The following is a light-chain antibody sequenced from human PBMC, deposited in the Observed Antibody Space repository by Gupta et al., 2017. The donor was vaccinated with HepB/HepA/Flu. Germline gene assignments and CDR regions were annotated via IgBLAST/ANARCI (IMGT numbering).Light chain of an antibody. CDR2: KAS. Sequence: DLAMHQSPSTLSASVGDRVTITCRASQSISSWLAWYQQKPGKAPKLLIYKASSLESGVPSRFSGSGSGTEFTLTISSLQPDDFATYYCQQDNSYPWTFGQGTKVEIK. CDR3: QQDNSYPWT. J-gene: IGKJ1*01. CDR1: QSISSW. V-gene: IGKV1-5*03.